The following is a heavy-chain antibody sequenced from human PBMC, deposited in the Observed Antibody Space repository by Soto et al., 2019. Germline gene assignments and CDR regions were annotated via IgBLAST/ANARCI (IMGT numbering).Heavy chain of an antibody. CDR3: ARSSSGSSKPIYGMDV. V-gene: IGHV5-51*01. CDR2: IYPGDSDT. CDR1: GYSFTTYW. J-gene: IGHJ6*02. D-gene: IGHD1-26*01. Sequence: PGESLKISCEGSGYSFTTYWIGWVRQMPGKGLEWMGIIYPGDSDTRYSPSFQGQVTISADKSISTAYLQWSSLKASDTAMYYCARSSSGSSKPIYGMDVWGQGTTVTVSS.